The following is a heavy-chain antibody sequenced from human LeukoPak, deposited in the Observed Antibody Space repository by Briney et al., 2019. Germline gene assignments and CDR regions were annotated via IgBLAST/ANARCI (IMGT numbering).Heavy chain of an antibody. CDR3: ARDLPPSG. CDR2: IYHSAST. Sequence: SQTLSLTCAVSGGSISNGGYSWSWIRQPPGKGLEWIGYIYHSASTYYNPSLKSRVTISVDSSKNQFSLKLSSVTAADTAVYYCARDLPPSGWGQGTLVTVPS. CDR1: GGSISNGGYS. J-gene: IGHJ4*02. V-gene: IGHV4-30-2*01.